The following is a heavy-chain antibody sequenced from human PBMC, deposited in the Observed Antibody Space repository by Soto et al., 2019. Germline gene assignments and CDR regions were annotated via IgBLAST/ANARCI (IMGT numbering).Heavy chain of an antibody. D-gene: IGHD6-13*01. V-gene: IGHV3-53*01. CDR3: ARGSYSSSGYGDPLYYYYGMDV. J-gene: IGHJ6*02. CDR1: GFTVSSNY. CDR2: IYSGGST. Sequence: EVQLVESGGGLIQPGGSLRLSCAASGFTVSSNYMSWVRQAPGKGLEWVSGIYSGGSTYYADSVKGRFTISRDNSKNTLYLQMNSMRAEDTAVDYCARGSYSSSGYGDPLYYYYGMDVWGQGTTVTVSS.